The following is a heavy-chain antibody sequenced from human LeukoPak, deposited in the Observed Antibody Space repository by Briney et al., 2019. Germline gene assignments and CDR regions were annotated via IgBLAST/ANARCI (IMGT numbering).Heavy chain of an antibody. J-gene: IGHJ4*02. Sequence: SGGSLRLSCAASGFTFSSYAMHWVRQAPGKGLEWVAVISYDGSNKYYADSVKGRFTISRDNSKNTLYLQMNSLRAEDTAVYYCARDKGRVVVAATLSYWGQGTLVTVSS. CDR3: ARDKGRVVVAATLSY. CDR2: ISYDGSNK. CDR1: GFTFSSYA. V-gene: IGHV3-30*04. D-gene: IGHD2-15*01.